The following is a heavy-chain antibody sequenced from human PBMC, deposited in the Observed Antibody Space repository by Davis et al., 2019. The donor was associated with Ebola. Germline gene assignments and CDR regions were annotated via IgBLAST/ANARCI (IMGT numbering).Heavy chain of an antibody. CDR1: GGSFSGYY. CDR2: INYSGSA. CDR3: ARHVVSIAARPRWFDP. V-gene: IGHV4-34*01. J-gene: IGHJ5*02. Sequence: SETLSLTCAVYGGSFSGYYWSWIRQPPGKGLEWLGEINYSGSANHNPSLKSRVTISLDKSKNQFSLKLTSVTAADTAVYYCARHVVSIAARPRWFDPWGQGTLVTVSS. D-gene: IGHD6-6*01.